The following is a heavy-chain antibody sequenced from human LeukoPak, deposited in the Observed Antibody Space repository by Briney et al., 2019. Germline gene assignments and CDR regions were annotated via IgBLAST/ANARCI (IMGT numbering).Heavy chain of an antibody. V-gene: IGHV4-39*07. Sequence: SETLSLTCTVSGGSISSSSYYWGWIRQPPGKGLEWIGGIYYSGSTYYNPSLKSRVTISVDTSKNQFSLKLSSVAAADTAVYYRAREITWHMDVWGKGTTVTVSS. CDR2: IYYSGST. D-gene: IGHD1-14*01. CDR3: AREITWHMDV. CDR1: GGSISSSSYY. J-gene: IGHJ6*03.